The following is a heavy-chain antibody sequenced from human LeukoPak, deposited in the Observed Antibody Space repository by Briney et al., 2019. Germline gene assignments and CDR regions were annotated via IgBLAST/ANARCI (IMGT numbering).Heavy chain of an antibody. J-gene: IGHJ4*02. Sequence: GGSLRLSCAASGFTFSSFAMSWVRQAPGKGLEWVSAISGSGGSTYYADSVKGRFTISRDNSKNTLYLQMNSLRPEDTAVYYCARGGSYYVEDRSKPDYWGQGTLVTVSS. CDR1: GFTFSSFA. CDR2: ISGSGGST. V-gene: IGHV3-23*01. CDR3: ARGGSYYVEDRSKPDY. D-gene: IGHD1-26*01.